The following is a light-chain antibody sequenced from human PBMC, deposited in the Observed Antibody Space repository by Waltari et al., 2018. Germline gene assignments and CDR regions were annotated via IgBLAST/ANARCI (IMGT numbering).Light chain of an antibody. Sequence: EVVMTQSPATLSVSQGERATLSCRASQSISINMVWYQQRPGQAPILLIYEASMRATVIPARFSGSGSGTEFTLTISSVQSEDAAVYYCQQFNDWPRTFGQGTKVEIK. CDR1: QSISIN. CDR2: EAS. V-gene: IGKV3-15*01. CDR3: QQFNDWPRT. J-gene: IGKJ1*01.